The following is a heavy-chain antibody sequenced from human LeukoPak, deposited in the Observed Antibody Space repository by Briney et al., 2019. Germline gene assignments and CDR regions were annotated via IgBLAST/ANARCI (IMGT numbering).Heavy chain of an antibody. CDR2: IYYSGST. Sequence: SETLSLTRTVSGGSISSYYWSWIRQPPGKGLEWIGYIYYSGSTNYNPSLKSRVTISVDTSKNQFSLKLSSVTAADTAVYYCARQRACSGGSCYRAYYFDYWGQGTLVTVSS. CDR3: ARQRACSGGSCYRAYYFDY. V-gene: IGHV4-59*08. CDR1: GGSISSYY. D-gene: IGHD2-15*01. J-gene: IGHJ4*02.